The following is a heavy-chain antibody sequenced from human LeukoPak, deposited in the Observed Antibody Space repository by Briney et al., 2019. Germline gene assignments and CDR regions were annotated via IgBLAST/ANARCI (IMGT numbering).Heavy chain of an antibody. D-gene: IGHD1-1*01. J-gene: IGHJ6*03. CDR3: AKVGDWNYYYYMDV. Sequence: GGSLRLSCAASGFTFSSYGMHWVRQAPGKGLEWVAFIRYDGSNKYYADSVKGRFTISRDNSKNTLYLQMNSLRAEDTAVYYCAKVGDWNYYYYMDVWGKGTTVTVS. CDR2: IRYDGSNK. CDR1: GFTFSSYG. V-gene: IGHV3-30*02.